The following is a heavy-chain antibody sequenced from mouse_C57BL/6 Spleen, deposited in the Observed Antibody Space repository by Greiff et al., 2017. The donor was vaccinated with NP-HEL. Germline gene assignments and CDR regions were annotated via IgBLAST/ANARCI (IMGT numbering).Heavy chain of an antibody. CDR1: GYTFTSYW. CDR2: IDPSDSET. J-gene: IGHJ4*01. CDR3: ARAGPYYYAMDY. V-gene: IGHV1-52*01. Sequence: VQLQQPGAELVRPGSSVKLYCKASGYTFTSYWMHWVKQRPIQGLEWIGNIDPSDSETHYNQKFKDKATLTVDKSSSTAYMQLSSLTSEDSAVYYCARAGPYYYAMDYWGQGTSVTVSS.